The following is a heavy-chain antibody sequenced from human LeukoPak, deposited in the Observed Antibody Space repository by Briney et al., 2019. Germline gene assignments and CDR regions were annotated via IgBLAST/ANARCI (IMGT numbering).Heavy chain of an antibody. CDR2: ISSSSSTI. Sequence: HPGGSLRLSCAASGFTFSSYNMKWVRQAPGKGLEWVSYISSSSSTIYYADSVKGRFTISRDNAKNSLYLQMNSLRAEDTAVYYCAELGITMIGGVWGKGTTVTISS. J-gene: IGHJ6*04. V-gene: IGHV3-48*04. CDR3: AELGITMIGGV. D-gene: IGHD3-10*02. CDR1: GFTFSSYN.